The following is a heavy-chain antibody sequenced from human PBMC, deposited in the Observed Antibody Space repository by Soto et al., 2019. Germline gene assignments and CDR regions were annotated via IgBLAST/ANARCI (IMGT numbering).Heavy chain of an antibody. J-gene: IGHJ6*02. CDR3: ARGLYSYGRYYYYYYGMDV. V-gene: IGHV1-69*06. CDR2: IIPIFGTA. CDR1: GGTFSSYA. Sequence: SVKVSCKASGGTFSSYAISWVRQAPGQGLEWMGGIIPIFGTANYAQKFQGRVTITADKSTSTAYMELSSLRSEDTAVYYCARGLYSYGRYYYYYYGMDVWGQGTTVTVS. D-gene: IGHD5-18*01.